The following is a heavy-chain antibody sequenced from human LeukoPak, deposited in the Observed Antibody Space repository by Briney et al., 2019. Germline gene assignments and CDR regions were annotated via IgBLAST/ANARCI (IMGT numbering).Heavy chain of an antibody. CDR1: GYTFTGYY. D-gene: IGHD2-15*01. CDR2: INPNSGGT. V-gene: IGHV1-2*06. J-gene: IGHJ6*03. CDR3: ARGEAIGYCSGGSCYSRRYYYYMDV. Sequence: GASVKVSCKASGYTFTGYYMHWVRQAPGQGLEWMGRINPNSGGTNYAQKFQGRVTMTRDTSISTAYMELSRLRSDDTAVYYCARGEAIGYCSGGSCYSRRYYYYMDVWGNGTTVTVSS.